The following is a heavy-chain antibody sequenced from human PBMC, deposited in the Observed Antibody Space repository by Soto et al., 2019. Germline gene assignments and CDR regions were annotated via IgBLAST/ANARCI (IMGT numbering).Heavy chain of an antibody. Sequence: GESLKISCKGSGYSFTSYWISWVRQMPGKGLEWMGRIDLSDSYTNYSPPFQGHVTISADKSISTAYLQWSSLKDSDTAMYYCARDYYGSGSYFGYYYYYGMDVWGQGTTVTVSS. CDR1: GYSFTSYW. CDR2: IDLSDSYT. D-gene: IGHD3-10*01. V-gene: IGHV5-10-1*01. CDR3: ARDYYGSGSYFGYYYYYGMDV. J-gene: IGHJ6*02.